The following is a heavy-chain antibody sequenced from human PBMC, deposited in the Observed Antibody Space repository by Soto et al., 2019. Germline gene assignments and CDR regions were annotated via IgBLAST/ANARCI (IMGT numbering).Heavy chain of an antibody. CDR1: GGSISSSNW. D-gene: IGHD3-10*01. Sequence: SETLSLTCAVSGGSISSSNWWSWVRQPPGKGLEWIGEIYHSGSTNYNPSLKSRVTISVDKSKNQFSLKPSSVTAADTAVYYCARAAQLPYYYGSGSRYYYYGMDVWGQGTTVTVSS. J-gene: IGHJ6*02. CDR2: IYHSGST. V-gene: IGHV4-4*02. CDR3: ARAAQLPYYYGSGSRYYYYGMDV.